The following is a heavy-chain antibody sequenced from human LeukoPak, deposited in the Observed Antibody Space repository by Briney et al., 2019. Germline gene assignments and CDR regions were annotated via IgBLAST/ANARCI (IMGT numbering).Heavy chain of an antibody. CDR2: IKQDGSEK. CDR1: GFIFSTYN. J-gene: IGHJ6*03. D-gene: IGHD6-19*01. Sequence: GGSLRLSCAASGFIFSTYNIDWVRQAPGKGLEWVANIKQDGSEKYYVDSVKGRFTISRDNAKNSLYLQMNSLRAEDTAVYYCAREGSDWNYYYYMDVWGKGTTVTISS. V-gene: IGHV3-7*01. CDR3: AREGSDWNYYYYMDV.